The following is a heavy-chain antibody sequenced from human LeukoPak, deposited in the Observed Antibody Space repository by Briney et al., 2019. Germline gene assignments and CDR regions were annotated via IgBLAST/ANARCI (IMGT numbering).Heavy chain of an antibody. J-gene: IGHJ4*02. CDR1: GASINSYY. Sequence: PSETLSLTCTVSGASINSYYWSWIRQHPGKGLEWIGYIYYSGSTYYNPSLKSRVTMSVDTSKNQFSLKLSSVTAADTAVYYCARGPYRNSFDYWGQGTLVTVSS. CDR2: IYYSGST. D-gene: IGHD4-11*01. V-gene: IGHV4-59*06. CDR3: ARGPYRNSFDY.